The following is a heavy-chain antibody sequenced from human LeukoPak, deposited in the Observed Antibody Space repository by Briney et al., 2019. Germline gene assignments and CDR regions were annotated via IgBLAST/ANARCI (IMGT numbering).Heavy chain of an antibody. D-gene: IGHD3-10*01. CDR2: IYYSGST. J-gene: IGHJ6*02. CDR1: ADSITYYY. Sequence: SETLSLTCAVPADSITYYYWSWIRQPPGKGLEWIGYIYYSGSTNYNPSLKSRVTISVDTSKNQFSLKLSSVTAADTAVYYCARHASRRGYGSGDHYSMDVWGQGTTVTVSS. V-gene: IGHV4-59*08. CDR3: ARHASRRGYGSGDHYSMDV.